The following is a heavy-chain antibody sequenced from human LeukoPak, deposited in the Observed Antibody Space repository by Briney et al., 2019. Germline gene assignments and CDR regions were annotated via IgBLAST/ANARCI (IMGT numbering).Heavy chain of an antibody. V-gene: IGHV3-53*01. D-gene: IGHD6-19*01. CDR2: IYSGDST. Sequence: GGSLRLSCAASGFTVSSNYMSWVRQAPGKGLEWVSVIYSGDSTYYADSVKGRFTISRDNFKNMLYLQMNSLRAEYTAVYHCARGAVGSVAAFDIWGQGTMVTVSP. J-gene: IGHJ3*02. CDR1: GFTVSSNY. CDR3: ARGAVGSVAAFDI.